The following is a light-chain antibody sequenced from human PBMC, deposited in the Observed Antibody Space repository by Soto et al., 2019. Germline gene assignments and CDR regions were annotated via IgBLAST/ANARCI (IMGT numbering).Light chain of an antibody. CDR1: QGIRND. CDR2: AAS. V-gene: IGKV1-6*01. J-gene: IGKJ1*01. CDR3: LQDYDYPWS. Sequence: AIQMTQSPSSLSASVGDRVTITCRASQGIRNDLGWFQQKPGKAPKLLIYAASSLQSGVPSRFSGSGSGTDCTLTISSLQPEDFATYYCLQDYDYPWSFGQGTKVEIK.